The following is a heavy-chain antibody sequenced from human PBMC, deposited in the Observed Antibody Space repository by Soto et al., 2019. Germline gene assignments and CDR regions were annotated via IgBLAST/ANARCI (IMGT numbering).Heavy chain of an antibody. V-gene: IGHV1-69*06. CDR3: ARRHSGGFFRFFDS. D-gene: IGHD2-15*01. CDR2: TGSGTGPG. Sequence: SVKVSCKASVGSLSTNPISWVRQAPGQGLEWMGGTGSGTGPGNHAQKFQGRLTVTADKSTSTVYMELTNLSSEDTAVYYCARRHSGGFFRFFDSWGQGTLVTVS. CDR1: VGSLSTNP. J-gene: IGHJ4*02.